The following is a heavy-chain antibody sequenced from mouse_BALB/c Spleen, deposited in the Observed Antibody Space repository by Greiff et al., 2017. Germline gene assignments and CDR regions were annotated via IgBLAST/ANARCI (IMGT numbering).Heavy chain of an antibody. CDR1: GYTFTDYY. CDR3: ARSDYPWFAY. V-gene: IGHV1-84*02. J-gene: IGHJ3*01. Sequence: QVQLKESGPELVKPGASVKISCKASGYTFTDYYINWVKQKPGQGLEWIGWIYPGSGNTKYNEKFKGKATLTVDTSSSTAYMQLSSLTSEDTAVYFCARSDYPWFAYWGQGTLVTVSA. D-gene: IGHD2-13*01. CDR2: IYPGSGNT.